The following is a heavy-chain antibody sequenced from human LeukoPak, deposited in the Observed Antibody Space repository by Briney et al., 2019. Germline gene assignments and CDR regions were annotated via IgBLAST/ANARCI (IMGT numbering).Heavy chain of an antibody. CDR3: ARDRPVCVY. V-gene: IGHV1-18*01. J-gene: IGHJ4*02. Sequence: ASVKVSCKASGYTFTSYGISWVRQAPGQGLEWMGWISAYNGNTNYAQKLQGRVTMTRDTSTSTVYMELSSLKSEDTAVDYCARDRPVCVYWGQGTLVTVSS. CDR1: GYTFTSYG. D-gene: IGHD1-14*01. CDR2: ISAYNGNT.